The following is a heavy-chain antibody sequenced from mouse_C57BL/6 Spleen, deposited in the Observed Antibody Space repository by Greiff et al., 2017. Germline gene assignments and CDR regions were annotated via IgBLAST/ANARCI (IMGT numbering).Heavy chain of an antibody. CDR1: GYTFTDYN. J-gene: IGHJ4*01. CDR3: ARGQHWDAMDY. Sequence: EVKLMESGPELVKPGASVKMSCKASGYTFTDYNMHWVKQSHGKSLEWIGYINPNNGGTSYNQKFKGKATLTVNQSSSTAYMELRSLTSEDSAVYYCARGQHWDAMDYWGQGTSVTVSS. V-gene: IGHV1-22*01. D-gene: IGHD4-1*01. CDR2: INPNNGGT.